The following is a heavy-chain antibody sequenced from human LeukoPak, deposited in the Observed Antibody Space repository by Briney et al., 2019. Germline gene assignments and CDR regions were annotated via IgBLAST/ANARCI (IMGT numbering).Heavy chain of an antibody. Sequence: SETLFLTCRVSGGSIRGYHWSWIRQPPGKGLEWIGYIHYTGNTNYNPSLESRVTISVDTTKNQFSLKLRSVTAADTAVYYCARYGQQLLVHLDFWGRGTLVTVSS. CDR1: GGSIRGYH. CDR3: ARYGQQLLVHLDF. V-gene: IGHV4-59*01. CDR2: IHYTGNT. D-gene: IGHD2-8*02. J-gene: IGHJ4*02.